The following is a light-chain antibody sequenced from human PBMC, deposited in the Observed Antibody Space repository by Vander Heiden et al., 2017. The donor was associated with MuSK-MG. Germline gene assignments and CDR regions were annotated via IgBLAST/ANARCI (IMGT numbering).Light chain of an antibody. V-gene: IGLV3-1*01. CDR3: QAWDSSTGV. Sequence: SYELPQPPSMSVSPGQSASITCSGDKLGDKYASWYQQKPGQSPVLVIYQDIKRPSGIPERFSGSNSGNTATLTISGTQAMDEADYYCQAWDSSTGVFGGGTKLTVL. CDR2: QDI. CDR1: KLGDKY. J-gene: IGLJ3*02.